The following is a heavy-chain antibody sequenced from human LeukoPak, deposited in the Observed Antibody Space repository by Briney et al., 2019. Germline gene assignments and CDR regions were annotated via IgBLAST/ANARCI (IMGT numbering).Heavy chain of an antibody. CDR3: ARDQTAVTGVWGTIDY. D-gene: IGHD2-8*02. V-gene: IGHV3-30*03. CDR1: GFTFSGYG. J-gene: IGHJ4*02. CDR2: ISYDGSNT. Sequence: GGSLRLSCTASGFTFSGYGMHWVRQAPGMGLEWVAIISYDGSNTFYGDSVKGRFTISRDNSKKTLYLQMNSLRTEDTAVYYCARDQTAVTGVWGTIDYWGQGTLVIVSS.